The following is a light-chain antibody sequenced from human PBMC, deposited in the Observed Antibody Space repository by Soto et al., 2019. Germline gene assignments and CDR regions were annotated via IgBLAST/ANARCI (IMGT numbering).Light chain of an antibody. Sequence: QSALTQTPSASGSPGQSVTISCTGTSSDVGGYNYVFWYQQHPGKAPKLMIYEVNKRPSGVPDRFSGSKSGNTASLTVSGLQAEDEADYYCSSYAGSNNLGVFGTGTKVTVL. V-gene: IGLV2-8*01. J-gene: IGLJ1*01. CDR1: SSDVGGYNY. CDR3: SSYAGSNNLGV. CDR2: EVN.